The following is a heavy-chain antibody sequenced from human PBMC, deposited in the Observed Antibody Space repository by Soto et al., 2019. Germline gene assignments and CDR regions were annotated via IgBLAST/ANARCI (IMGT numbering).Heavy chain of an antibody. CDR3: AREASVAGLDY. J-gene: IGHJ4*02. D-gene: IGHD6-19*01. CDR1: GGSVSSGRYY. Sequence: SETLSLTCTVSGGSVSSGRYYWSWIRQPPGKGLEWIGYIYYSGSTNYNPSLKSRVTISVDTSKNQFSLKLSSVTAADTAVYYCAREASVAGLDYWGQGTLVTVSS. V-gene: IGHV4-61*01. CDR2: IYYSGST.